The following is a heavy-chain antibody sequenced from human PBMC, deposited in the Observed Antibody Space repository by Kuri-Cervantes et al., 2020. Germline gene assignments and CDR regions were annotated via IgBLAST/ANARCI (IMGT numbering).Heavy chain of an antibody. CDR2: IYHSGST. CDR3: ARGGEITGIGY. Sequence: SETLSLTCAVYGGSFSGYYWSWIRQPPGKGLEWIGSIYHSGSTYYNPSLKSRVTISVDTSKNQFSLKLSSVTAADTAVYYCARGGEITGIGYWGQGTLVTVSS. J-gene: IGHJ4*02. CDR1: GGSFSGYY. D-gene: IGHD2-8*02. V-gene: IGHV4-34*01.